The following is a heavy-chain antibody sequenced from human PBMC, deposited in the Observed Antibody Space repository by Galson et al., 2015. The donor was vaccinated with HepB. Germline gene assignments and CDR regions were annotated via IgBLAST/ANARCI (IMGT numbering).Heavy chain of an antibody. Sequence: SLRLSCAASGFTFSSYAMSWVRQAPGKGLEWVSAISGSGGSTFYADFVKGRFTFSRDNSKSALYLQMNSLRAEDTAVYYCAKERFCSSTSCYGRDFDCWGQGTLVTVSS. CDR3: AKERFCSSTSCYGRDFDC. CDR1: GFTFSSYA. D-gene: IGHD2-2*01. V-gene: IGHV3-23*01. CDR2: ISGSGGST. J-gene: IGHJ4*02.